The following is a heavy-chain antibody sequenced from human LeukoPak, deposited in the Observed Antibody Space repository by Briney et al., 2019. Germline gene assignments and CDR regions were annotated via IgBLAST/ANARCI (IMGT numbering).Heavy chain of an antibody. J-gene: IGHJ5*02. Sequence: SETLSLTCTVSGGSISSYYWSWIRQPPGKGLEWIGYIYYSGSTNYNPSLKSRVTISVDTSKNQFSLKLSSVTAADTAVYYCARGSLGGGFGEQLVLGGSWGQGTLVTVSS. CDR1: GGSISSYY. CDR3: ARGSLGGGFGEQLVLGGS. V-gene: IGHV4-59*01. D-gene: IGHD6-6*01. CDR2: IYYSGST.